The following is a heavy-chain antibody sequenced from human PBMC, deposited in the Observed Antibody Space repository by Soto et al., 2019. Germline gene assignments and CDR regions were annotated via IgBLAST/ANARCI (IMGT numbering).Heavy chain of an antibody. CDR3: ARGLGYCSGGSCRNWFDP. CDR2: TYYRSKWYN. D-gene: IGHD2-15*01. J-gene: IGHJ5*02. V-gene: IGHV6-1*01. CDR1: GDSVSSNSAA. Sequence: QVQLQQSGPGLVKPSQTLSLTCAISGDSVSSNSAAWNWIRQSPSSGLEWLGRTYYRSKWYNDYAVSVKSRITINPDTSKNQFSLQLNSVTPEDTAVYYCARGLGYCSGGSCRNWFDPWGQGTLVTVSS.